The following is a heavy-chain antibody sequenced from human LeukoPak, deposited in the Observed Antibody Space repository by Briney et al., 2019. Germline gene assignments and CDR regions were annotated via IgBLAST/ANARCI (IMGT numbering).Heavy chain of an antibody. CDR3: ARGHTVTEFDY. CDR2: IYYCGST. D-gene: IGHD4-17*01. Sequence: SETLSLTCTVSGGSISSGDYYWSWIRQPPGKGLEWIGYIYYCGSTYYNPSLKSRVTISVDTSKNQFSLKLSSVTAADTAVYYCARGHTVTEFDYWGQGTLVTVSS. J-gene: IGHJ4*02. CDR1: GGSISSGDYY. V-gene: IGHV4-30-4*01.